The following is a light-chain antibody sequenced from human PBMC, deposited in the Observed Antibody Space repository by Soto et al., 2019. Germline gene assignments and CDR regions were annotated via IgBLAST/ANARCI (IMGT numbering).Light chain of an antibody. J-gene: IGKJ4*01. Sequence: DIVMTQYPDSLALSLGDRSTMNCKSSESVLYSSNNKNYLAWYQQKPGQPPKVVIYWASTRGSGVPDRFSGSGSGTDFTLTISSLQAEDVAVYYCQHYYSSPLTFGGGTKV. V-gene: IGKV4-1*01. CDR1: ESVLYSSNNKNY. CDR2: WAS. CDR3: QHYYSSPLT.